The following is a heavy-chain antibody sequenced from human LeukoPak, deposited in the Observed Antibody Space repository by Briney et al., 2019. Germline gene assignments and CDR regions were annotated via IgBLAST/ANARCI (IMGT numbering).Heavy chain of an antibody. J-gene: IGHJ5*02. D-gene: IGHD6-13*01. CDR1: GGSFSGYY. CDR2: INHSGST. Sequence: SETLSLTCAVYGGSFSGYYWSWIRQPPGKGLEWIGEINHSGSTNYNPSLKSRVTISVDTSKNQFSLKLSSVTAAGTAVYYCARGLVRFLAAGKRWFDPWGQGTLVTVSS. CDR3: ARGLVRFLAAGKRWFDP. V-gene: IGHV4-34*01.